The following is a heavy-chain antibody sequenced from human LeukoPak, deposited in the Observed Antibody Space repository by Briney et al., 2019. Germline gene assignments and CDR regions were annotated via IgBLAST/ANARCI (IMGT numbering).Heavy chain of an antibody. V-gene: IGHV4-34*01. CDR2: INHSGST. CDR1: GGSFSGYY. D-gene: IGHD5-24*01. J-gene: IGHJ4*02. Sequence: PSETLSLTCAVYGGSFSGYYWSWIRQPPGKGLEWIGEINHSGSTNYNPSLKSRVTISVDKSKNQFSLKLSSVTAADTAVYYCARGEMASQAFDYWGQGTLVTVSS. CDR3: ARGEMASQAFDY.